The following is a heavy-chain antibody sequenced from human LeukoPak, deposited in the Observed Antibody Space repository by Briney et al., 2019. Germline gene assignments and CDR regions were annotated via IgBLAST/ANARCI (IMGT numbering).Heavy chain of an antibody. CDR1: GFTFTDYW. Sequence: GGCLRLSCAVSGFTFTDYWMNWVRQAPGKELEWVASIRQDGSEKTYVDSVKGRFTISRDNTKNSLSLQLNSLRVEDTAVFYCARDGTAAGLYFDLWGQGTLVTVSS. J-gene: IGHJ4*01. D-gene: IGHD6-13*01. CDR2: IRQDGSEK. CDR3: ARDGTAAGLYFDL. V-gene: IGHV3-7*01.